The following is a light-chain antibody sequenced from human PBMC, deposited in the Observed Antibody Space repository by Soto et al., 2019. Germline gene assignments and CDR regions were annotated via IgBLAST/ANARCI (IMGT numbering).Light chain of an antibody. CDR2: GAS. CDR1: QSFSSSY. CDR3: EYYGSSPVT. Sequence: EIVLTQSPGTLSLSPGERATLSCRASQSFSSSYLAWYQQKPGQAPRLLIYGASSRDTGIPDRFSGSGSGTDFTLTISRLEPEGFAVYYCEYYGSSPVTFGPGTKVDIK. V-gene: IGKV3-20*01. J-gene: IGKJ3*01.